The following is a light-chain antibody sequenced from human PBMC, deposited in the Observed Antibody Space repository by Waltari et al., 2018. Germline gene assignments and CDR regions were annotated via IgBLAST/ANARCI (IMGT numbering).Light chain of an antibody. CDR2: SNN. V-gene: IGLV1-44*01. CDR1: SSNIGSNT. Sequence: QSVLTQPPSASGTPGQRVTIPCSGSSSNIGSNTLNWYQQLPGTAPKLLLYSNNPRPAGFPARFSGSKTGTSASLAIRGLQSEDEADDYCAAGEDSLNGSYVFGTGTKVTVL. CDR3: AAGEDSLNGSYV. J-gene: IGLJ1*01.